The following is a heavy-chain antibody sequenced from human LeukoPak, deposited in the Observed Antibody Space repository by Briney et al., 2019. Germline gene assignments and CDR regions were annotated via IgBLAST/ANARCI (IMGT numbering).Heavy chain of an antibody. D-gene: IGHD2-2*02. Sequence: GGSLRLSCAASGFTFSSYAMHWVRQAPGKGLEWVAVISYDGSNKYYADSVKGRFTISRNNSKNTLYLQMNSLRAEDTAVYYCARDRRGYCSSTSCFTDAFDIWGQGTMVTVSS. V-gene: IGHV3-30*04. J-gene: IGHJ3*02. CDR1: GFTFSSYA. CDR3: ARDRRGYCSSTSCFTDAFDI. CDR2: ISYDGSNK.